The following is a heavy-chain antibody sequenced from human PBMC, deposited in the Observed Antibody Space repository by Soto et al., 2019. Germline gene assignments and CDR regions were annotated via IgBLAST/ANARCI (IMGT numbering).Heavy chain of an antibody. V-gene: IGHV4-59*01. D-gene: IGHD2-21*02. CDR3: ARVGEDRVVTGNWYFDL. CDR1: GGSFSNYN. Sequence: QVQLQESGPGLVKPSETLSLTGAVSGGSFSNYNWSWIRQPPGKGLDGFGYIYDSGSTNYNPSLKSRVTISIDTSKNQFSLKLTSVTAADTAVYYCARVGEDRVVTGNWYFDLWGRGSLVTVSS. J-gene: IGHJ2*01. CDR2: IYDSGST.